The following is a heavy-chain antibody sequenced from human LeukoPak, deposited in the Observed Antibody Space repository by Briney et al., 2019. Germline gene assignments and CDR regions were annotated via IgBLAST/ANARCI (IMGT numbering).Heavy chain of an antibody. V-gene: IGHV1-58*02. CDR2: VVVGSGNT. Sequence: GTSVKVSCKASGFTFTSSAMQWVRQARGQRLEWIGWVVVGSGNTNYAQKFQERVTITRDMSTSTAYMELSSLRSEDTAVYYCARVRRGPYYYYYYMDVWGKGTTVTVSS. CDR3: ARVRRGPYYYYYYMDV. D-gene: IGHD3-10*01. J-gene: IGHJ6*03. CDR1: GFTFTSSA.